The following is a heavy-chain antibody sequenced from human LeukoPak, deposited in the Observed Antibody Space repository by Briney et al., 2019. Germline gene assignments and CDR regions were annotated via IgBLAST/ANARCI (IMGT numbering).Heavy chain of an antibody. V-gene: IGHV3-11*04. D-gene: IGHD6-19*01. Sequence: LSLTCTVSGGSISSYHWSWIRQAPGKGLEWVSYISSSGSTIYYADSVKGRFTISRDNAKNSLYLQMNSLRAEDTAVYYCASAGGGYSSGLDYWGQGTLVTVSS. CDR1: GGSISSYH. J-gene: IGHJ4*02. CDR2: ISSSGSTI. CDR3: ASAGGGYSSGLDY.